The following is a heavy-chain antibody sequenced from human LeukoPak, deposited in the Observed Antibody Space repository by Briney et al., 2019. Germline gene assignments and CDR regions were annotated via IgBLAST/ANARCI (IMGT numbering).Heavy chain of an antibody. D-gene: IGHD2-15*01. CDR3: ARDLGPRVVAVAAALDAIDI. CDR2: INRDGSSI. CDR1: GFTFSSYW. V-gene: IGHV3-74*03. Sequence: GGSLRLSCAASGFTFSSYWMHWVRQAPGKGLVWVSRINRDGSSITYADSVKGRFTISRDNAKNTLYLQMNSLRAEDTAVYYCARDLGPRVVAVAAALDAIDIWGQGTKVTVSS. J-gene: IGHJ3*02.